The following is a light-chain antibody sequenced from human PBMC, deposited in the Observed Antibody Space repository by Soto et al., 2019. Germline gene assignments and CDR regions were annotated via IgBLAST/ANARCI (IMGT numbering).Light chain of an antibody. CDR2: DNA. Sequence: QSVLTQPPSVSAAPGQKVTISSSGSSSNIGNNYISWYQQLPGTAPKLLIYDNANRPSGIPDRFSGSKSGTSATLGITGLQTGDEADYYCGTWDSTLSAVVFGGGTKLTFL. CDR1: SSNIGNNY. V-gene: IGLV1-51*01. J-gene: IGLJ2*01. CDR3: GTWDSTLSAVV.